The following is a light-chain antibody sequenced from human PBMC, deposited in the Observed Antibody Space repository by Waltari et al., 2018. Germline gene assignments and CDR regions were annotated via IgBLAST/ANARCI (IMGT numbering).Light chain of an antibody. Sequence: QSVLTQPPSVSEAPGQGVTIPCTGTTSNIRAGHDAHWFQQLPGTAPKLLTHDDSNRPSGVPDRFSASKSGTSASLAITGLQADDEADYYCQSYDSSLNIYVFGTGTKVTVL. V-gene: IGLV1-40*01. CDR1: TSNIRAGHD. CDR2: DDS. J-gene: IGLJ1*01. CDR3: QSYDSSLNIYV.